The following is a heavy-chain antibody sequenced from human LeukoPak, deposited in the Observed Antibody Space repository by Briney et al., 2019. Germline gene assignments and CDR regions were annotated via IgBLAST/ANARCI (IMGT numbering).Heavy chain of an antibody. CDR1: GGSISPYY. V-gene: IGHV4-38-2*02. CDR3: ARHPDSSGYYIGY. D-gene: IGHD3-22*01. CDR2: ISHSGST. J-gene: IGHJ4*02. Sequence: SETLSLTCTVSGGSISPYYWGWIRQPPGKGLEWIGSISHSGSTFYNPSLKSRVTISVDTSKNQFSLKLSSVTAADTAVYYCARHPDSSGYYIGYWGQGTLVTVSS.